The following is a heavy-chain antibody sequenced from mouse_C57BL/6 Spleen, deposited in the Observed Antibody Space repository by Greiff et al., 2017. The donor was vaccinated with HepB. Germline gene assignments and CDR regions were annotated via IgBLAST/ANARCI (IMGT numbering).Heavy chain of an antibody. CDR2: INPNYGTT. V-gene: IGHV1-39*01. J-gene: IGHJ1*03. CDR1: GYSFTDYN. CDR3: ARCYGSSYELGQGYFDV. D-gene: IGHD1-1*01. Sequence: EVQLQQSGPELVKPGASVKISCKASGYSFTDYNMNWVKQSNGKSLEWIGVINPNYGTTSYNQKFKGKATLTVDQSSSTAYMQLNSLTSEDSAVYYCARCYGSSYELGQGYFDVWGTGTTVTVSS.